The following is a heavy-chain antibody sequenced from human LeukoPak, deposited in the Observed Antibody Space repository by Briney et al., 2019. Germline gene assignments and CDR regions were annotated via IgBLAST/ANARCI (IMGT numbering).Heavy chain of an antibody. Sequence: SETLSLTCTVSGGSISSHHWSWIRQLGARGLEWMGYIYYSGSTNYNPSLKSRVTISVDTSKNQFSLKLSSVTAADTAVYYCARGRGCSGGSCYSNWFDPWGQGTLVTVSS. CDR3: ARGRGCSGGSCYSNWFDP. J-gene: IGHJ5*02. D-gene: IGHD2-15*01. V-gene: IGHV4-59*11. CDR1: GGSISSHH. CDR2: IYYSGST.